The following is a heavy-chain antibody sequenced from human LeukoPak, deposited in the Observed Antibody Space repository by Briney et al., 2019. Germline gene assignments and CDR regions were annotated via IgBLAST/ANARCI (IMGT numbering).Heavy chain of an antibody. D-gene: IGHD3-22*01. J-gene: IGHJ4*02. Sequence: GGSLRLSCAASGFTFSSYEMNWVRQAPGKGLEGVSYISSSGSTIYYADSVKGRFTISRDNAKNSLYLQMNSLRAEDTAVYYCASRYYDSSGYSDYWGQGTLVTVSS. V-gene: IGHV3-48*03. CDR2: ISSSGSTI. CDR3: ASRYYDSSGYSDY. CDR1: GFTFSSYE.